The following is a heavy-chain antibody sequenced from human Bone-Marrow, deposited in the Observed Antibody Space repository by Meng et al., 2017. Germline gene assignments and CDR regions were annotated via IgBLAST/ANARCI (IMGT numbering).Heavy chain of an antibody. Sequence: QVQLVQAGAEAKKPGASVKVSCKASGYTSTTYDINWVRQAAGQGLEWMGGIIPIFGTANYAQKFQGRVTITADKSTSTAYMELSSLRSEDTAVYYCARGVTTVTTYFDYWGQGTLVTVSS. CDR1: GYTSTTYD. D-gene: IGHD4-17*01. CDR2: IIPIFGTA. V-gene: IGHV1-69*06. J-gene: IGHJ4*02. CDR3: ARGVTTVTTYFDY.